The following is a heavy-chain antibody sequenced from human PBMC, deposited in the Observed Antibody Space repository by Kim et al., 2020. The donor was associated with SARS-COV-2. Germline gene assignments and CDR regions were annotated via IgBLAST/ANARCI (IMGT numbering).Heavy chain of an antibody. CDR3: AISSGVQAYFDY. V-gene: IGHV4-31*02. D-gene: IGHD3-22*01. Sequence: YYNPSLKSRVTISVDTSKNQFSLKLSSVTAADTAVDYCAISSGVQAYFDYWGQGTLVTVSS. J-gene: IGHJ4*02.